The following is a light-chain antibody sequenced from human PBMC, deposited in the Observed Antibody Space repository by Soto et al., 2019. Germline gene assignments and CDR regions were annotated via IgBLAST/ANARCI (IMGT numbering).Light chain of an antibody. CDR3: QQYNSWPPSYT. J-gene: IGKJ2*01. V-gene: IGKV3-15*01. CDR2: GAS. CDR1: QSVTTY. Sequence: EIVMTQSPATPSVSLGDRATLSCRASQSVTTYLAWYQQKPGQAPRLLIYGASTRATGIPARFSGSGSETDFTLTISSLQSEDFAFYYCQQYNSWPPSYTFGQGTKLEIK.